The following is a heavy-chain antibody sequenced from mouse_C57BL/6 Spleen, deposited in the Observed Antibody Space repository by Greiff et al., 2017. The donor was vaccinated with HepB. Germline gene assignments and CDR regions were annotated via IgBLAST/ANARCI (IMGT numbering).Heavy chain of an antibody. Sequence: VKLVESGPGLVQPSQSLSITCTVSGFSLTSYGVHWVRQSPGKGLEWLGVIWSGGRTDYNAAFISRLSISKDNSKSQVFFKMNSLQADDTAIYYCARANWDLWFAYWGQGTLVTVSA. CDR1: GFSLTSYG. V-gene: IGHV2-2*01. CDR2: IWSGGRT. J-gene: IGHJ3*01. CDR3: ARANWDLWFAY. D-gene: IGHD4-1*01.